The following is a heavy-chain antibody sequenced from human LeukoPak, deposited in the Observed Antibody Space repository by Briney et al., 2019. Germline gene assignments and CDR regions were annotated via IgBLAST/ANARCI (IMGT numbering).Heavy chain of an antibody. CDR1: GGTFSSYA. J-gene: IGHJ3*02. CDR3: ARGIRDGYNGDAFDI. V-gene: IGHV1-69*13. Sequence: ASVKVSCKASGGTFSSYAISWVRQAPGQGLEWMGGIIPIFGTANYAQKFQGRVTITADESTSTAYMELSSLRSEDTAVYYCARGIRDGYNGDAFDIWGQGTMVTVSS. CDR2: IIPIFGTA. D-gene: IGHD5-24*01.